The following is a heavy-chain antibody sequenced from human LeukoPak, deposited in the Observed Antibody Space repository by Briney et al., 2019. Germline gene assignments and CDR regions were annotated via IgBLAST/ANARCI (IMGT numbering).Heavy chain of an antibody. V-gene: IGHV1-2*02. CDR3: ARGMGAASAFDI. CDR1: GYTFTGYY. J-gene: IGHJ3*02. D-gene: IGHD1-26*01. Sequence: ASVKVSCKASGYTFTGYYMHWVRQAPGQGLEWMGWINPNSGGTNYAQKFQGRVTMTRDTSISTAYMELGRLRSDDTAVYYCARGMGAASAFDIWGQGTMVTVSS. CDR2: INPNSGGT.